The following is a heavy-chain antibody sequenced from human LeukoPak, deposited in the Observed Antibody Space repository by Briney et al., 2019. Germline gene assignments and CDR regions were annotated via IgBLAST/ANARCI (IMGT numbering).Heavy chain of an antibody. Sequence: GGSLRLSCAASGFTFSSSAMSWVRQVPGKGLEWVSGISASGGSTSYADSVKGRFTISRDNAKNTLYLQMNSLRAEDTAVYYCAKDTTYSGSYFFYWGQGTLVTVSS. D-gene: IGHD1-26*01. J-gene: IGHJ4*02. CDR1: GFTFSSSA. CDR3: AKDTTYSGSYFFY. CDR2: ISASGGST. V-gene: IGHV3-23*01.